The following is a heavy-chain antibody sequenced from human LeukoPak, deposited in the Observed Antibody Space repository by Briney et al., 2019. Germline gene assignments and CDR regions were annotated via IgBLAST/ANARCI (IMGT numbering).Heavy chain of an antibody. CDR3: AKVPSMDRGIMGY. Sequence: GGSLRLSCAASGFTFSNYAMNWVRQAPGKGLEWVSHISRSTSSIYYTDSVKGRFTISRDNSENTLYLQMNSLTAEDTAVYYCAKVPSMDRGIMGYWGQGTLVTVSS. CDR1: GFTFSNYA. D-gene: IGHD3-10*01. V-gene: IGHV3-48*01. CDR2: ISRSTSSI. J-gene: IGHJ4*02.